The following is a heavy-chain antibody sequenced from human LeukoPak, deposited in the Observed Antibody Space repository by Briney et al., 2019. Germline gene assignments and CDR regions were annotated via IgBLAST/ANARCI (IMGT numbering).Heavy chain of an antibody. Sequence: PRGSLRLSCAASGFTFSNYAMYWVRQAPGKGLEWVSGISFSGSKTYYADSVKGRFTISRDNSKNTLYLQVDSLRAEDTAVYYCAQDPYDYTGYFEDVGEYWGQGTLVTVSS. CDR3: AQDPYDYTGYFEDVGEY. CDR1: GFTFSNYA. CDR2: ISFSGSKT. D-gene: IGHD3-22*01. J-gene: IGHJ4*02. V-gene: IGHV3-23*01.